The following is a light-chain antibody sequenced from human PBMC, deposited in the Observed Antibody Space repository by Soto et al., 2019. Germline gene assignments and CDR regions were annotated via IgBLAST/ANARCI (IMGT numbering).Light chain of an antibody. J-gene: IGLJ3*02. CDR1: SSDVGGYNY. Sequence: QSALTQPRSVSGSPGQSVTISCTGTSSDVGGYNYVSWYQQHPGKAPKLMIYHVTQRPSGVPDRFSGSKSGNTASLTISWLQAEDEADYYCCSYAGSHSWVFGGGTKLTVL. CDR3: CSYAGSHSWV. CDR2: HVT. V-gene: IGLV2-11*01.